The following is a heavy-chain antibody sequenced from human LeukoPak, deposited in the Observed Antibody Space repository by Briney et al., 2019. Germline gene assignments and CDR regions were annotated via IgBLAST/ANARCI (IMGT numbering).Heavy chain of an antibody. CDR2: ISYDGSNK. J-gene: IGHJ4*02. V-gene: IGHV3-30*04. Sequence: PGGSLRLSCAASGFTFSSYAMHWVRQAPGKGLEWVAVISYDGSNKYYADSVKGRFTISRDNSKNTLYLQMNSLRAEDTAVYYCARDYYDSSFDYWGQGTLVTVSS. D-gene: IGHD3-22*01. CDR3: ARDYYDSSFDY. CDR1: GFTFSSYA.